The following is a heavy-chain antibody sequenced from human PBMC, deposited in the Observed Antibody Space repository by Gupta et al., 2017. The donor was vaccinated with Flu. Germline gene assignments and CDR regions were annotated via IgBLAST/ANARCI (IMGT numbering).Heavy chain of an antibody. Sequence: GLEWIGNIFYSGNTYYNPSLRSRVTISVDTSKNQFSLKLTSVTAADTAVYYCARRVEHTALDYWGQGTLVTVSS. CDR3: ARRVEHTALDY. CDR2: IFYSGNT. J-gene: IGHJ4*02. D-gene: IGHD5-18*01. V-gene: IGHV4-39*01.